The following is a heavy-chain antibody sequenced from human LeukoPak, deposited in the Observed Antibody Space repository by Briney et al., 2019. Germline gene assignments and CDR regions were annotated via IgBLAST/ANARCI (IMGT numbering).Heavy chain of an antibody. D-gene: IGHD6-19*01. CDR2: ISSSGSTI. Sequence: PGGSLRLSCAASGFTFSSYEMNWVRQAPGKGLEWVSYISSSGSTIYYADSVKGRFTISRDNAKNSLYLQMNSLRAEDTAVYYCATLGSGWYTYYFDYWGQGTLVTVSS. V-gene: IGHV3-48*03. J-gene: IGHJ4*02. CDR1: GFTFSSYE. CDR3: ATLGSGWYTYYFDY.